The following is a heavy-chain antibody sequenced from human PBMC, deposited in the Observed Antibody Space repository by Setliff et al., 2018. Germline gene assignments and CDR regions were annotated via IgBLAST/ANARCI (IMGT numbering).Heavy chain of an antibody. CDR1: GYSISSGYY. J-gene: IGHJ5*02. Sequence: ETLSLTCTVSGYSISSGYYWDWVRQAPGKGLEWVANINHDGIEKYYVDSVKGRFTISRDNAKNSLYLQMNSLRAEDTAVYYCVRGGEGRDDSNSGSWGQGTLVTVSS. V-gene: IGHV3-7*01. D-gene: IGHD2-21*02. CDR2: INHDGIEK. CDR3: VRGGEGRDDSNSGS.